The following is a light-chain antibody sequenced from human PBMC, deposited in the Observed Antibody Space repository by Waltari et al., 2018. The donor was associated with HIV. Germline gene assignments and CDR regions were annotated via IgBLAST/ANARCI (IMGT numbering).Light chain of an antibody. CDR1: TSNIGNNY. Sequence: QSVLTPPPSVSAAPGQKVTLSCSGGTSNIGNNYVSWYQQLPGTAPKLLIYENNKRPSGIPDRFSGSKSGTSATLGITGLQTGDEADYYCATWDSNLSAWVFGGGTKLTVL. CDR2: ENN. J-gene: IGLJ3*02. V-gene: IGLV1-51*02. CDR3: ATWDSNLSAWV.